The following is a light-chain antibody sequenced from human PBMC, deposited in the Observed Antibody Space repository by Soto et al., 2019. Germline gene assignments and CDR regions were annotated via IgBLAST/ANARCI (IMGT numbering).Light chain of an antibody. V-gene: IGKV1-5*03. CDR1: QSISNW. J-gene: IGKJ1*01. Sequence: DIQMTQSPSTLSASVGDRVTITCRASQSISNWLAWYQQKPGKAPKLLIYKASSLESGVPLRFSGSGSGTEFTLTISSLQPDDFATYYCQQYNTYSRGVGQGTRVEIK. CDR3: QQYNTYSRG. CDR2: KAS.